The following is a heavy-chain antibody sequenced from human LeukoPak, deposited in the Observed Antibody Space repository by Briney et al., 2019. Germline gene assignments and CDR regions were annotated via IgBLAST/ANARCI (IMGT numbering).Heavy chain of an antibody. CDR2: IKPNSGDT. V-gene: IGHV1-2*02. CDR1: GYTFTGYH. J-gene: IGHJ4*02. D-gene: IGHD5/OR15-5a*01. CDR3: ARGGAVGNGVNDYPMFDY. Sequence: ASVKVSCKASGYTFTGYHLHWVRQAPGQGLEWMAWIKPNSGDTNYAQKFQGRVTMTRDTSVNTAFMELRRLTFDDTAVYYCARGGAVGNGVNDYPMFDYWGQGTPVTVSS.